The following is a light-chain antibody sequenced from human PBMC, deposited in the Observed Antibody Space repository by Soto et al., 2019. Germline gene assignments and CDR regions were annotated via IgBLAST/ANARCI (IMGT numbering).Light chain of an antibody. CDR2: GAS. Sequence: EIVMTQSPATLSVSPGERATLSCRASQSVSSNLAWYQQKPGQAPRLLIYGASTRATGIPARYSGSGSGTEFTLTISSLQSEDFEVYYCQQYNNCPLTFGQGTRLEIK. CDR1: QSVSSN. J-gene: IGKJ5*01. V-gene: IGKV3-15*01. CDR3: QQYNNCPLT.